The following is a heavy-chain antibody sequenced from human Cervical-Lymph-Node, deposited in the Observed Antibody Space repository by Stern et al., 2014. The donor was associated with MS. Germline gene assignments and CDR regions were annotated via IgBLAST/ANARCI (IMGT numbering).Heavy chain of an antibody. CDR2: TKSKTDGGRT. CDR3: TTVSSTAPNFES. Sequence: EVQLVESGGGLIKPGGSLRLSCAASGFTFTNAWMGWVRQAPGKGLAWVGRTKSKTDGGRTDYAAPVQGRFTISRDDSKKTFYLQMNSLKTEDTAVYYCTTVSSTAPNFESWGQGTLVTVSS. CDR1: GFTFTNAW. J-gene: IGHJ4*02. D-gene: IGHD2-2*01. V-gene: IGHV3-15*01.